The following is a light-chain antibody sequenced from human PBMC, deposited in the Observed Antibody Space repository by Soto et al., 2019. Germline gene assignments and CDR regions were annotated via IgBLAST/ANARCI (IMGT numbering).Light chain of an antibody. V-gene: IGKV3-20*01. CDR3: QQFDSSPL. CDR1: QSVNSRN. CDR2: AAS. J-gene: IGKJ2*01. Sequence: EIVLTQSPGTLSLSPGERATLSCRASQSVNSRNLAWYQQKPGQAPRLLIYAASSRATGIPDRFSGSGSGIDFTLTISRLEPDDFAVYYCQQFDSSPLFGQGTKLEIK.